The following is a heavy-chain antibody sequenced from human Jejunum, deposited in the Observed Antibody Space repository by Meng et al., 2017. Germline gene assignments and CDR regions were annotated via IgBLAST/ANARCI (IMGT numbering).Heavy chain of an antibody. CDR1: GFTFSGYS. D-gene: IGHD3-9*01. CDR3: ARGVRYYDWLKGWFDS. V-gene: IGHV3-30*04. CDR2: ISFDGSNQ. Sequence: GESLKISCAASGFTFSGYSMHWVRQAPGKGLEWVAIISFDGSNQYYAESVEGRFTISRDNSKNTLYLQMNSLRGEDTAVYYCARGVRYYDWLKGWFDSWGQGSLVTVSS. J-gene: IGHJ5*01.